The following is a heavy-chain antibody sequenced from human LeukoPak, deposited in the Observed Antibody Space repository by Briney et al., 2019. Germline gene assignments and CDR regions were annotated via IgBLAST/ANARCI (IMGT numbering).Heavy chain of an antibody. V-gene: IGHV3-15*05. CDR1: GLIFTDAW. Sequence: PGGSLRLSCGVSGLIFTDAWVAWIRQAPGKGLEWVGRIKSKGSGGTTDHDAPVKGRFTISRDDSKNVVYLQMRSLGTEDTATYYCTHISSIPDRFTSWGQGTLVTVSS. D-gene: IGHD2-21*01. J-gene: IGHJ5*02. CDR2: IKSKGSGGTT. CDR3: THISSIPDRFTS.